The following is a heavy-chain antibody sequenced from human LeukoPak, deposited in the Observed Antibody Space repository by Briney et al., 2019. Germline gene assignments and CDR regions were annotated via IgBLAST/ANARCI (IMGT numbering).Heavy chain of an antibody. V-gene: IGHV4-39*07. CDR1: PGSISSSSYY. CDR3: ARERTGQQLISRKDYYYMDV. J-gene: IGHJ6*03. Sequence: SETLSLTCTVSPGSISSSSYYWGWIRQPPGKGLEWIGTIYYSGSTYYNPSLKSRVTISLDTSKNQFSLKLTSVTAADTAVYYCARERTGQQLISRKDYYYMDVWGKGTTVTISS. CDR2: IYYSGST. D-gene: IGHD6-13*01.